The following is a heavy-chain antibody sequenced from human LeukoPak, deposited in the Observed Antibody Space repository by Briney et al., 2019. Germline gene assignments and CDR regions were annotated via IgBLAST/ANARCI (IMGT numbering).Heavy chain of an antibody. J-gene: IGHJ4*02. Sequence: ASVKVSCKTSGYTFTSYYMHWVRQAPGQGLEWMGIIKLNGGSTKYAQKFQGRVTMTRDTSTSTVYIELSSLRSEDTAVYYCTRVYCSSSSCYNADYWGQGTLVTVSS. CDR3: TRVYCSSSSCYNADY. D-gene: IGHD2-2*02. CDR2: IKLNGGST. V-gene: IGHV1-46*03. CDR1: GYTFTSYY.